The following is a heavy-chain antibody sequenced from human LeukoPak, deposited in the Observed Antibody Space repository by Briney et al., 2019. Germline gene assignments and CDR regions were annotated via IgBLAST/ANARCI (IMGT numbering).Heavy chain of an antibody. CDR1: GESLNYYY. V-gene: IGHV4-34*12. CDR3: ASGAWATRLHS. J-gene: IGHJ4*02. D-gene: IGHD5-24*01. Sequence: RTSDTLSLTCAVYGESLNYYYWSWIRQSPEKGLEWIGEVFDGKTTNYNPSLKGRVTISAVTSSNQFSLNLKSVTAADTAVYYCASGAWATRLHSWAQGTLVIVSS. CDR2: VFDGKTT.